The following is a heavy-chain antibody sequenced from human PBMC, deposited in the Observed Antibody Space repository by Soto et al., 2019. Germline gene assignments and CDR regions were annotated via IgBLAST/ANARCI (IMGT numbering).Heavy chain of an antibody. CDR3: ARGRGDTYYYDSSGYWPDY. D-gene: IGHD3-22*01. J-gene: IGHJ4*02. CDR2: INHSGST. V-gene: IGHV4-34*01. Sequence: QVQLQQWGAGLLKPSETLSLTCAVYGGSFSGYYWSWIRQPPGKGLEWIGEINHSGSTNYNPSLKGRGPLSVGSSKNQFSLKLSSVTAADTAVYYCARGRGDTYYYDSSGYWPDYWGQGTLVTVSS. CDR1: GGSFSGYY.